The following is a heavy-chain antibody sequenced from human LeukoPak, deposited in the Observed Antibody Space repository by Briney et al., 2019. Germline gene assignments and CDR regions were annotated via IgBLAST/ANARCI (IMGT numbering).Heavy chain of an antibody. CDR3: ARDHNWNYATLGYYYYYMDV. CDR2: FDPEDGET. Sequence: GASVKVSCKVSGYTLTELSMHWVRQAPGKGLEWMGGFDPEDGETIYAQKFQGRDTMTEDTSTDTAYMELSSLRSEDTAVYYCARDHNWNYATLGYYYYYMDVWGKGTTVTVSS. J-gene: IGHJ6*03. V-gene: IGHV1-24*01. D-gene: IGHD1-7*01. CDR1: GYTLTELS.